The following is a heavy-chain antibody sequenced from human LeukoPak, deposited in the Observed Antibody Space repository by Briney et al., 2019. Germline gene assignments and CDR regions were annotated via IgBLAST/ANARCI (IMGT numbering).Heavy chain of an antibody. V-gene: IGHV1-46*01. CDR2: IIPSAGIA. CDR3: ARHRRYNHYDYCFVS. CDR1: GCTFTAYD. J-gene: IGHJ4*02. D-gene: IGHD5-12*01. Sequence: ASVKVSCKASGCTFTAYDMHWVRQAPGHGLEWMGRIIPSAGIATYAQKFQGRVAMTRDTSTSIAYMELSSLRSEDTAVYYCARHRRYNHYDYCFVSWGQGTLVTLSS.